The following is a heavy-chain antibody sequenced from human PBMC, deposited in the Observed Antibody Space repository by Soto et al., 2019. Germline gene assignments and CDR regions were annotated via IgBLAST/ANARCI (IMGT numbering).Heavy chain of an antibody. CDR3: ARDYYGSGSFYPYFQYGMDV. Sequence: PGGSLRLSCAASGFTFSTYWMHWVRQAPGKGLVWVSGMNSDGSKTVYADSVKGRFTISRDNAKNTLYLQMSSLRAEDTAVYYCARDYYGSGSFYPYFQYGMDVWGQGTTVTVSS. V-gene: IGHV3-74*01. J-gene: IGHJ6*02. D-gene: IGHD3-10*01. CDR1: GFTFSTYW. CDR2: MNSDGSKT.